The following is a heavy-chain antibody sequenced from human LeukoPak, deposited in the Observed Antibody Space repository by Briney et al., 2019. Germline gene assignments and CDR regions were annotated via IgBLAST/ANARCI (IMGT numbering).Heavy chain of an antibody. V-gene: IGHV4-59*01. D-gene: IGHD6-13*01. Sequence: SETLSLTCAVYGGSFSGYYWSWIRQPPGKGLEWIGYIYYSGSTNYNPSLKSRVTISVDTSKNQFSLKLSSVTAADTAVHYCARDFRLVLDYWGQGTLVTVSS. J-gene: IGHJ4*02. CDR1: GGSFSGYY. CDR3: ARDFRLVLDY. CDR2: IYYSGST.